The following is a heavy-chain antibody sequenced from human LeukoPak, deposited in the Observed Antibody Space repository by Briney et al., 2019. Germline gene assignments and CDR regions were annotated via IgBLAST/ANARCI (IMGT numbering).Heavy chain of an antibody. V-gene: IGHV1-18*01. CDR1: GYTFTSDG. D-gene: IGHD6-19*01. J-gene: IGHJ4*02. CDR2: ISAYNGNT. CDR3: ARAAAVADSPSDY. Sequence: ASVKVSCKASGYTFTSDGISWVRQAPGQGLGWMGWISAYNGNTNYAQKLQGTVTMTTDTSTSTAYMELRSMRSDDTAANYCARAAAVADSPSDYWGQGTLVTVYS.